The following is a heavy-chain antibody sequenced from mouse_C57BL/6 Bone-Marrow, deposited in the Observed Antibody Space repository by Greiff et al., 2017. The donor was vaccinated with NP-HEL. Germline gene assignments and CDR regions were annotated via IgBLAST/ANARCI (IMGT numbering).Heavy chain of an antibody. J-gene: IGHJ2*01. V-gene: IGHV5-17*01. Sequence: EVQGVESGGGLVKPGGSLKLSCAASGFTFSDYGMHWVRQAPEKGLEWVAYISSGSSTIYYADTVKGRFTISRDNAKNTLFRQMTSLRAEDTAMYYCARALCDYFDYWGQGTTLTVSS. CDR2: ISSGSSTI. CDR1: GFTFSDYG. CDR3: ARALCDYFDY. D-gene: IGHD6-5*01.